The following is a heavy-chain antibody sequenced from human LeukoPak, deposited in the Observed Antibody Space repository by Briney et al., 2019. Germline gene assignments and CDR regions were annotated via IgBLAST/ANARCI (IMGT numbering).Heavy chain of an antibody. J-gene: IGHJ5*02. D-gene: IGHD1-26*01. Sequence: PGGSLRLSCAASGFTFSDYYMSWIRQPPGKGLEWIGEINHSGSTNYNPSLKGRVTISVDTSKNQFSLKLSSVTAADTAVYYCARASWSPGNWFDPWGQGTLVTVSS. CDR1: GFTFSDYY. CDR3: ARASWSPGNWFDP. CDR2: INHSGST. V-gene: IGHV4-34*01.